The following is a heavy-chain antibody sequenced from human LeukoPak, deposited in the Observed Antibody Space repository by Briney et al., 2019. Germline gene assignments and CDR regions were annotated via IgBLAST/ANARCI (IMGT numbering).Heavy chain of an antibody. V-gene: IGHV3-30*18. CDR3: AKDLSLWFDP. CDR1: GFTFSSYG. J-gene: IGHJ5*02. Sequence: RSLRLSCAASGFTFSSYGMHWVRQAPGKGLEWVAVISYDGSNKYYADSVKGRFTISRDNSKNTLYLQMNSLRAEDTAVYYCAKDLSLWFDPWGQGTLVTVSS. CDR2: ISYDGSNK.